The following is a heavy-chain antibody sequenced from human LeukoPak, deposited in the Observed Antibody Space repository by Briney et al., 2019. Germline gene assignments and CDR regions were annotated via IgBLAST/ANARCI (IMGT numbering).Heavy chain of an antibody. Sequence: GGSLRLSCAASGFTFSSYGMHWVRQAPGKGLEWVAVIWYDGSNKYYEDSVKGRFTISRDNSKNTLYLQMNSLRAEDTAVYYCARLADYDFWSGYLKRRYYYYGMDVWGQGTTVTVSS. V-gene: IGHV3-33*01. CDR2: IWYDGSNK. CDR1: GFTFSSYG. CDR3: ARLADYDFWSGYLKRRYYYYGMDV. D-gene: IGHD3-3*01. J-gene: IGHJ6*02.